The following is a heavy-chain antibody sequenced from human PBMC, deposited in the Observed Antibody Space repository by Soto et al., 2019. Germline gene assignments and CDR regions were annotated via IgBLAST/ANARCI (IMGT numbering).Heavy chain of an antibody. CDR1: GGSFSGYY. CDR3: ARFYSGFTGTRAQFDY. Sequence: SETLSLTCAVYGGSFSGYYWSWIRQPPGKGLEWIGEINHSGSTNYNPSLKSRVTISVDTSKNQFSLKLSSVTAADTAVYYCARFYSGFTGTRAQFDYWGQGTLVTVS. D-gene: IGHD1-1*01. J-gene: IGHJ4*02. CDR2: INHSGST. V-gene: IGHV4-34*01.